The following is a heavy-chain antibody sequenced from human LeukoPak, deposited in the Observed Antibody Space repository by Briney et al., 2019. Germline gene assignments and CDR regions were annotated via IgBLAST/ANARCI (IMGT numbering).Heavy chain of an antibody. Sequence: GGSLRLSCSASGLTFSLYSMHWVRQAPGKGLEYVSGISTNGRSTYYADSVKGRFTISRDNSKNTLYLQMSTLRAEDTSVYYCVTELGIGGFDIWGQGTMVTVSS. CDR2: ISTNGRST. J-gene: IGHJ3*02. CDR1: GLTFSLYS. CDR3: VTELGIGGFDI. D-gene: IGHD7-27*01. V-gene: IGHV3-64D*06.